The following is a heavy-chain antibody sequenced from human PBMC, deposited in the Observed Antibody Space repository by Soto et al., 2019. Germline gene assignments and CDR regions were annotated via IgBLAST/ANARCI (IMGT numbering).Heavy chain of an antibody. CDR1: GFTFGDYA. CDR2: IRSKAYGGTT. D-gene: IGHD3-9*01. J-gene: IGHJ5*02. V-gene: IGHV3-49*03. CDR3: TRSLSDYDILTGYYGWFDP. Sequence: SLRLSCTASGFTFGDYAMSWFRQAPGKGLEWVGFIRSKAYGGTTEYAASVKGRFTISRDDSKSIAYLQMNSLKTEDTAVYYCTRSLSDYDILTGYYGWFDPWGQGTLVTVSS.